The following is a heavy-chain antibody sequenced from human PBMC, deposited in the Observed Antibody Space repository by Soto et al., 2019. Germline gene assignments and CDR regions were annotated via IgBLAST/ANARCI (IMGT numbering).Heavy chain of an antibody. CDR1: GFTFSSYA. V-gene: IGHV3-23*01. D-gene: IGHD3-22*01. CDR2: ISGSGGST. J-gene: IGHJ3*02. CDR3: ARSIGITMIVVDWADVAFDI. Sequence: GGSLRLSCAASGFTFSSYAMSWVRQAPGKGLEWVSAISGSGGSTYYADSVKGRFTISRDNSKNTLYLQMNSLRAEDTAVYYCARSIGITMIVVDWADVAFDIWGQGTMVTVSS.